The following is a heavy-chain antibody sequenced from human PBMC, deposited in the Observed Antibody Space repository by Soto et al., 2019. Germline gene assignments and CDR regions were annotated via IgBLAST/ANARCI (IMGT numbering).Heavy chain of an antibody. CDR3: ARHIAFVSSLFDP. CDR1: GGSISHYY. D-gene: IGHD2-15*01. J-gene: IGHJ5*02. Sequence: SETLSLTCTVSGGSISHYYWSWIRQPPGKGLEWIGFIYSTGSTNYNPSLKSRVTISVDTSKNQFSLNLSSVTAADTAVYYCARHIAFVSSLFDPWGQGTLVTVSS. CDR2: IYSTGST. V-gene: IGHV4-59*08.